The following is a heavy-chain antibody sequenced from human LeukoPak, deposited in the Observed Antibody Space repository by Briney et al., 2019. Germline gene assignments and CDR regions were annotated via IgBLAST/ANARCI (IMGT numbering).Heavy chain of an antibody. J-gene: IGHJ5*02. V-gene: IGHV3-23*01. CDR1: GFTFSSYA. Sequence: PGASLRLSCAASGFTFSSYAMSWVRQAPGKGLEWVSAISGSYTSYYADSVKGRFTISRDNSKNTLYLQMNSLRAEDTALYYCAKSKEDCCGSFDPWGQGTLVTVSS. CDR2: ISGSYTS. D-gene: IGHD2-15*01. CDR3: AKSKEDCCGSFDP.